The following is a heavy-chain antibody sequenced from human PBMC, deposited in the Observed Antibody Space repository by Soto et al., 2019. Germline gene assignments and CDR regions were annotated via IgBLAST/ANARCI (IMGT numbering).Heavy chain of an antibody. D-gene: IGHD3-16*01. CDR3: ARGVGAFYYYYYMDV. Sequence: EVQLVESGGGLVQHGGSLRLSCAASGFTFSSYAMHWVRQAPGKGLEYVSAISSNGGSTYYANSVKGRFTISRDNSKNTLYLQMGSLRAEDMAVYYCARGVGAFYYYYYMDVWGKGTTVTVSS. V-gene: IGHV3-64*01. CDR2: ISSNGGST. J-gene: IGHJ6*03. CDR1: GFTFSSYA.